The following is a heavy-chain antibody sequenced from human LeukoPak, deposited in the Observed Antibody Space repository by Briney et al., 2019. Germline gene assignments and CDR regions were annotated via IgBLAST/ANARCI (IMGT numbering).Heavy chain of an antibody. J-gene: IGHJ4*02. V-gene: IGHV1-69*04. CDR1: GGTFSSYA. CDR2: IIPILGIA. Sequence: ASAKVSCKASGGTFSSYAISWVRQAPGQGLEWMGRIIPILGIANYAQKFQGRVTITADKSTSTAYMELSSLRSEDTAVYYCARGVWDLSIAARLEDYWGQGTLVTVSS. CDR3: ARGVWDLSIAARLEDY. D-gene: IGHD6-6*01.